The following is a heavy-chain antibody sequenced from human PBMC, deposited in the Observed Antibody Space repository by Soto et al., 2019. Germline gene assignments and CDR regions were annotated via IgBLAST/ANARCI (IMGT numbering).Heavy chain of an antibody. Sequence: EVQLVESGGGLVQPGGSLRLSCAGSGFTVSSYYMSWVRQAPGKGLEWVSVIYSAGSADFADSVKGRFTITRDNSKNTLYLQISSLRAEDTAVYYCARVPSSSYHYFDYWGQGTLVTVSS. CDR3: ARVPSSSYHYFDY. D-gene: IGHD6-13*01. CDR1: GFTVSSYY. V-gene: IGHV3-66*01. J-gene: IGHJ4*02. CDR2: IYSAGSA.